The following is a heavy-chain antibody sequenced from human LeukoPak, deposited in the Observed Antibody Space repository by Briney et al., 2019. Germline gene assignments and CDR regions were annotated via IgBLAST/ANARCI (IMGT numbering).Heavy chain of an antibody. Sequence: GGSLRLSCAASGFTVSSNYMSWVRRAPGKGLVWVSHINSDGSSTNYADSVKGRFTISRDNAKNTLYLQMNSLRAEDTAVYYCAGPMTEIDYWGQGTLVTVSS. D-gene: IGHD2-21*02. CDR2: INSDGSST. V-gene: IGHV3-74*01. J-gene: IGHJ4*02. CDR3: AGPMTEIDY. CDR1: GFTVSSNY.